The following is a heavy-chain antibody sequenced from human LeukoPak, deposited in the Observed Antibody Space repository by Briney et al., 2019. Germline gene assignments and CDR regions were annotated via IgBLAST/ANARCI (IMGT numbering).Heavy chain of an antibody. J-gene: IGHJ4*02. D-gene: IGHD3-10*01. Sequence: GGSLRLSCAASGFTFSGSTMHWVRQASGEGLEWIGRIRSKTNNYATAYAASVKGRFTISRDDSKSIAYLQMNSLKTEDTAVYYCTRDYYGSGRTGNFDYWGQGTLVTVSS. CDR2: IRSKTNNYAT. CDR1: GFTFSGST. V-gene: IGHV3-73*01. CDR3: TRDYYGSGRTGNFDY.